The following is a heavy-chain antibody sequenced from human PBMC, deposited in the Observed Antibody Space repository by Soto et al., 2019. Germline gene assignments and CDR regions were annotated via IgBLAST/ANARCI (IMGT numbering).Heavy chain of an antibody. CDR3: AREGFVLIPAPFFFSAP. V-gene: IGHV1-3*01. J-gene: IGHJ5*02. Sequence: ASVKVSCKASGYTFTSYAMHWVRQAPGQRLEWMGWINAGNGNTKYSQKFQGRVTITRDTSASTAYMELSSLRSEDTAVYYCAREGFVLIPAPFFFSAPGGQGPRVPVPP. CDR1: GYTFTSYA. CDR2: INAGNGNT. D-gene: IGHD2-2*01.